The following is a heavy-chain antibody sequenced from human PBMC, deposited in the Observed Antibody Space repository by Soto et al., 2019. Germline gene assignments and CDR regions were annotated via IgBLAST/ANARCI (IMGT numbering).Heavy chain of an antibody. CDR3: ARSSGYFDH. CDR2: TYYRSKWYS. CDR1: RGSVSSNSAA. V-gene: IGHV6-1*01. J-gene: IGHJ4*02. Sequence: LQTLSLSWAISRGSVSSNSAAWNWIRESQSRGLECLGRTYYRSKWYSGYAVSMKSRITIKPDTSKHQFSLQLNSVTPEDTAVYYCARSSGYFDHWGRGILVTVSS. D-gene: IGHD6-19*01.